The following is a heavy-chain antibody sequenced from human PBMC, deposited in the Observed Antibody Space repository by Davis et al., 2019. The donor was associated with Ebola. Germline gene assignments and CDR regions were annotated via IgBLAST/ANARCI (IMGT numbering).Heavy chain of an antibody. CDR2: IYATGST. CDR1: GAPTSTSSYY. J-gene: IGHJ4*02. D-gene: IGHD3-10*01. V-gene: IGHV4-39*01. Sequence: MPSEPLSLTCTVSGAPTSTSSYYWGCIRQPPGKGLAWIGSIYATGSTYYNPSLTSRVTISVDTSTNQFSLKLSSVTAADTAVYYCARHPLFGELLYVHFDYWGQGTLVTVSS. CDR3: ARHPLFGELLYVHFDY.